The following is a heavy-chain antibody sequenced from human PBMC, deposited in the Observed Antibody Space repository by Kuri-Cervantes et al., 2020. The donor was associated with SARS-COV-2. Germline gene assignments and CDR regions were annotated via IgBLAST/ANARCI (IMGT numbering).Heavy chain of an antibody. D-gene: IGHD3-16*01. CDR1: GGTFSSYA. CDR3: ASLGDAGDLSPPFDY. Sequence: SVKVSCKASGGTFSSYAISWVRLAPGQGLEWMGGIIPIFGTANYAQKFQGRVTITADESTSTAYMELSSLRSEDTAVYYCASLGDAGDLSPPFDYWGQGTLVTVSS. V-gene: IGHV1-69*13. CDR2: IIPIFGTA. J-gene: IGHJ4*02.